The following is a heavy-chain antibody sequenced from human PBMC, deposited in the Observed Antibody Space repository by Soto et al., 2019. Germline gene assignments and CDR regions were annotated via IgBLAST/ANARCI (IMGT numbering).Heavy chain of an antibody. CDR2: IYYIGST. CDR3: ASTSDRLQPFYYGSGSLYFDY. J-gene: IGHJ4*02. D-gene: IGHD3-10*01. Sequence: SETPSITCIVSNGSICSRSSYWGWIRQTPGKGLEWIGNIYYIGSTNYNPSLKSRVTISVDTSKNQFSLKLSSVTAADTAVYYCASTSDRLQPFYYGSGSLYFDYWGQGTLVTVSS. CDR1: NGSICSRSSY. V-gene: IGHV4-39*07.